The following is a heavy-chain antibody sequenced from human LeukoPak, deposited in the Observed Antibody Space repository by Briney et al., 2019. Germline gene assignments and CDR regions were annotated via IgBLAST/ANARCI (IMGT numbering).Heavy chain of an antibody. V-gene: IGHV3-7*01. J-gene: IGHJ6*02. CDR3: ARVQYSSSWAYYYYYYGMDV. CDR1: GFTFSSYW. D-gene: IGHD6-13*01. Sequence: GGSLRLSCAASGFTFSSYWMNWARQAPGKGLEWVASINHNGNVNYYVDSVKGRFTISRDNAKNSLYLQMNSLRAEDTAVYYCARVQYSSSWAYYYYYYGMDVWGQGTTVTVSS. CDR2: INHNGNVN.